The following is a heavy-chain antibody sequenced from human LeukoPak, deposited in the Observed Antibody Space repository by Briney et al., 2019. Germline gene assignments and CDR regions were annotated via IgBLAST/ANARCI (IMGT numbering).Heavy chain of an antibody. CDR1: GYTFTGYY. CDR2: ISPNSGDT. Sequence: ASVKVSCKASGYTFTGYYMYWVRQAPGQGLEWMGWISPNSGDTHYAQNFQGRVTMTRDTSISTAYMELNRLTSDDTAVYYCARQLGATSRDYWGQGTLVTVSS. CDR3: ARQLGATSRDY. D-gene: IGHD1-26*01. J-gene: IGHJ4*02. V-gene: IGHV1-2*02.